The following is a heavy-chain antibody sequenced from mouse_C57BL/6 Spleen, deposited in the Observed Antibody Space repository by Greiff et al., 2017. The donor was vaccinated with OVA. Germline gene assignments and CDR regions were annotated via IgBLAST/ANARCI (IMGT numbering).Heavy chain of an antibody. CDR3: ARGYPADYAMDY. CDR2: IDPSDSYT. J-gene: IGHJ4*01. CDR1: GYTFTSYW. D-gene: IGHD5-1-1*01. V-gene: IGHV1-50*01. Sequence: VQLQQPGAELVKPGASVKLSCKASGYTFTSYWMKWVKQRPGQGLEWIGEIDPSDSYTNYNQKFKGKATLTVDTSSSTAYMQLSSLTSEDSAVYYCARGYPADYAMDYWGQGTSVTVSS.